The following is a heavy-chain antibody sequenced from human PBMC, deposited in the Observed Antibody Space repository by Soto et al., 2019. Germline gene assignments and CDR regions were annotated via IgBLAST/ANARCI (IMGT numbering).Heavy chain of an antibody. CDR2: TYYRSRWYS. CDR1: GATVSSNSVA. D-gene: IGHD2-15*01. J-gene: IGHJ6*02. V-gene: IGHV6-1*01. CDR3: ARSEEDSDYYYYGMDV. Sequence: SQTLSLTGVGSGATVSSNSVAWNWVRQSPSRGLAWLGRTYYRSRWYSDYAVSVRSRIDINADTSKIQVSLQLNSVTPEDTAVYYCARSEEDSDYYYYGMDVWGQGTTVTVSS.